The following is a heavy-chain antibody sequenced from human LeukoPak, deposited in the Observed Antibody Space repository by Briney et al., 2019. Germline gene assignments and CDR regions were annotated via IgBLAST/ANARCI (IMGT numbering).Heavy chain of an antibody. Sequence: SETLSLTCAVSGGSMRSSNWWGWGRPPPGKGVEWIGEIYHRGSTKYNPSLKRRDNISVDKSKTHFSLKLSSVTAADTAVYYCARESPDILTGYYAFDIWGQGTMVTVSS. J-gene: IGHJ3*02. CDR3: ARESPDILTGYYAFDI. CDR1: GGSMRSSNW. CDR2: IYHRGST. V-gene: IGHV4-4*02. D-gene: IGHD3-9*01.